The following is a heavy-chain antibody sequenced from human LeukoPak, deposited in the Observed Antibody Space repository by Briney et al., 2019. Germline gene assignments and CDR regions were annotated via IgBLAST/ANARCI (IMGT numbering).Heavy chain of an antibody. Sequence: ASVKVSCKASGYTFTSYGISWVRQAPGQGLEWMGWISAYNGNTNYAQKLQGRVTMTTDTSTSTAYMELRSLRSDDTAVCYCARGPPPVGATPSDYWGQGTLVTISS. V-gene: IGHV1-18*01. CDR3: ARGPPPVGATPSDY. J-gene: IGHJ4*02. CDR2: ISAYNGNT. D-gene: IGHD1-26*01. CDR1: GYTFTSYG.